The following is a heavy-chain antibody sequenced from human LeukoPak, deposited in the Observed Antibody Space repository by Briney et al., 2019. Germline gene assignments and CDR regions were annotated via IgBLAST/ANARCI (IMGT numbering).Heavy chain of an antibody. CDR1: GFTFSSYW. CDR3: ARIITLHYYDSSAYSSPFDY. Sequence: GGSLRLSCAASGFTFSSYWMSWVRQTPGKGLEWVAVISYDGTNQYYADSVKGRFTISRDNSKNTLYLEVNSLRAEDTAIYYCARIITLHYYDSSAYSSPFDYWGQGILVTVSS. V-gene: IGHV3-30*03. CDR2: ISYDGTNQ. D-gene: IGHD3-22*01. J-gene: IGHJ4*02.